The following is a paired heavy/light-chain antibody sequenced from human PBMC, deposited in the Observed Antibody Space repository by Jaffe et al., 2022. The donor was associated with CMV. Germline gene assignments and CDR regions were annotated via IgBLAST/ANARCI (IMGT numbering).Light chain of an antibody. CDR3: YSTDSDGDLWV. J-gene: IGLJ3*02. V-gene: IGLV3-10*01. Sequence: SYELTQPPSVSVSPGQTARITCSGDALPEKYVYWYQQKSGQAPVLVTYDDKKRPSGIPERFFGSSSGTMATLTISGAQVEDEADYYCYSTDSDGDLWVFGGGTKLTVL. CDR1: ALPEKY. CDR2: DDK.
Heavy chain of an antibody. V-gene: IGHV2-5*02. D-gene: IGHD3-22*01. CDR1: GFSLNTSGVG. CDR3: AHSRPSGYISTGYYGWHFDF. Sequence: QITLKESGPTLVKPTETLMLTCTFSGFSLNTSGVGVGWIRQPPGKALEWLALIFWDGDKRYSPSLKNRLTVTKDTSKNQVVLTMTNMDPVDTATFYCAHSRPSGYISTGYYGWHFDFWGRGTPVSVSS. CDR2: IFWDGDK. J-gene: IGHJ2*01.